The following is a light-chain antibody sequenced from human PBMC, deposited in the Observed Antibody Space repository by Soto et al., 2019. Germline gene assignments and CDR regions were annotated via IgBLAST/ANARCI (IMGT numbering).Light chain of an antibody. CDR2: AAS. CDR1: QDISNY. CDR3: QKYDIAPRT. J-gene: IGKJ4*01. V-gene: IGKV1-27*01. Sequence: DIQMTQSPSSLSASVGDRVTITCRASQDISNYLAWYQQRPGKVPKLLIYAASTLQSGVPSRFGGSGSGTDFTPTISCLQPEDVATYYCQKYDIAPRTFGGGTKVEIK.